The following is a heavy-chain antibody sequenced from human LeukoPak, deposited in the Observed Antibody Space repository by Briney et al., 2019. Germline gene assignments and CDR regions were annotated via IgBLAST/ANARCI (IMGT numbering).Heavy chain of an antibody. CDR2: IWYDGSNK. Sequence: GRSLRLSCAASGFTFSSYGMHWVRQAPGKGLEWVAVIWYDGSNKYYADSVKGRFTTSRDNSKNTLYLQMNSLRAEDTAVYYCARDRRSGAVAGTSYYFDYWGQGTLVTVSS. CDR3: ARDRRSGAVAGTSYYFDY. J-gene: IGHJ4*02. V-gene: IGHV3-33*01. D-gene: IGHD6-19*01. CDR1: GFTFSSYG.